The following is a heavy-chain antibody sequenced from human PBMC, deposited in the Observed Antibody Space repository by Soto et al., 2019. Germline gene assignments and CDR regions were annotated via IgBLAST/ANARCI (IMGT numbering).Heavy chain of an antibody. V-gene: IGHV3-23*01. J-gene: IGHJ3*01. CDR2: ISGSGGGT. CDR1: GFTFSSYA. Sequence: EVQLLDSGGGLVQPGGSLRLYCAASGFTFSSYAMSWVRQAPGKGLEWVSSISGSGGGTYYADSVKGRFTISRDNSKNTLSLQTNSLRAVDTAVYYCAKSRGSGSYFNPSDAFDFWGQGTMVTVSS. CDR3: AKSRGSGSYFNPSDAFDF. D-gene: IGHD3-10*01.